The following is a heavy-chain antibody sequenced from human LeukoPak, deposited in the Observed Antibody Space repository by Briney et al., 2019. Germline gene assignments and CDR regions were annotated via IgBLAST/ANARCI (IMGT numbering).Heavy chain of an antibody. CDR1: GFTFSTYW. CDR2: IKQDGSEK. CDR3: VRALDV. V-gene: IGHV3-7*03. J-gene: IGHJ6*02. Sequence: GGSLRLSCAASGFTFSTYWMHWVRQAPGTGLEWVANIKQDGSEKYYVDSVKGRFTISRDNAKNSLFLQMNSLRAEDTAVYYCVRALDVWGQGTTVTVSS.